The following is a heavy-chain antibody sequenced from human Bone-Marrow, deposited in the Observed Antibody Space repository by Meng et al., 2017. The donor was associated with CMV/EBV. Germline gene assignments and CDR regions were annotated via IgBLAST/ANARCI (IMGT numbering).Heavy chain of an antibody. Sequence: SETLSLTCTVSGGSISSYYWSWIRQPPGKGLEWIGYIYYSGSTNYNPSLKSRVTISVDTSKNQFPLKLSSVIAADTAVYYCARVKGILTGTLDYWGQGTLVTVSS. CDR1: GGSISSYY. CDR2: IYYSGST. V-gene: IGHV4-59*01. CDR3: ARVKGILTGTLDY. J-gene: IGHJ4*02. D-gene: IGHD3-9*01.